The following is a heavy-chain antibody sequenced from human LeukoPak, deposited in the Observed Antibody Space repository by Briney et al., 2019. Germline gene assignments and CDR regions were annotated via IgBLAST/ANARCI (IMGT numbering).Heavy chain of an antibody. D-gene: IGHD1-26*01. V-gene: IGHV3-15*01. CDR3: TTLVGATTLCNWFDP. CDR1: GFTFSNAW. CDR2: IKSKTDGGTT. Sequence: PGGSLRLSCAASGFTFSNAWMSWVRQAPGKGLEWVGRIKSKTDGGTTDYAAPVKGRFTISRDDSKNTLYLQMNSLNTEDTAVYYCTTLVGATTLCNWFDPWGQGTLVTVSS. J-gene: IGHJ5*02.